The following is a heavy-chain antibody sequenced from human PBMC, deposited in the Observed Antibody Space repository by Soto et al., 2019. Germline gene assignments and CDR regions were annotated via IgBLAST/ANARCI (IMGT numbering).Heavy chain of an antibody. D-gene: IGHD4-17*01. J-gene: IGHJ4*02. V-gene: IGHV1-3*01. CDR2: INAGNGNT. Sequence: ASVKVSCKASGYTFTSYAMHWVRQAPGQRLEWMGWINAGNGNTKYSQKFQGRVTITRDTSASTAYMELSSLRSDDTAVYYCARGALRWPIDYWGRGTLVTVSS. CDR1: GYTFTSYA. CDR3: ARGALRWPIDY.